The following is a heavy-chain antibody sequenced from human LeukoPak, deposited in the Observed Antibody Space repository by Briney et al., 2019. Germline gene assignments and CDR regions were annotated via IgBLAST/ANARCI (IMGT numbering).Heavy chain of an antibody. Sequence: GGSLRLSCAASGFTFSRYSMNWVRQTSGKGLEWVSYISSSSSTIYYADSVKGRFTISRDNAKNSLSLQMNSLRAEDTAVYCASDSPPDYWGQGTLVTVSS. J-gene: IGHJ4*02. V-gene: IGHV3-48*01. CDR2: ISSSSSTI. CDR1: GFTFSRYS. CDR3: ASDSPPDY.